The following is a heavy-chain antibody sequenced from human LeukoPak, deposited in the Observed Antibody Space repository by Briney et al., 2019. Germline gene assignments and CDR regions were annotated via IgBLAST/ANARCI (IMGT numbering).Heavy chain of an antibody. D-gene: IGHD6-19*01. CDR3: ARDLFPGWYYY. CDR1: GASISSGDYS. J-gene: IGHJ4*02. CDR2: IYHSGST. V-gene: IGHV4-30-4*01. Sequence: PSETLSLTCTVSGASISSGDYSWSWIRQPPGKGLEWIGYIYHSGSTYYHPSLKSRVTISIDTSKNQFSLKMGSVTAADTAVYYCARDLFPGWYYYWGQGTLVTVSS.